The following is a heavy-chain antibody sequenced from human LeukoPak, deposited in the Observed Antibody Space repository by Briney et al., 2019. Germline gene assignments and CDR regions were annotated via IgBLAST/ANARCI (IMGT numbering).Heavy chain of an antibody. CDR1: GFTFSSYS. CDR2: ISSSSSYI. CDR3: ARNRVVVTAIHPEGPAEYFQH. V-gene: IGHV3-21*01. D-gene: IGHD2-21*02. Sequence: GGSLRLSCAASGFTFSSYSMNWGRQAPGKGLEWVSSISSSSSYIYYADSVKGRFTISRDNAKNSLYLQMNSLRAEDTAVYYCARNRVVVTAIHPEGPAEYFQHWGQGTLVTVSS. J-gene: IGHJ1*01.